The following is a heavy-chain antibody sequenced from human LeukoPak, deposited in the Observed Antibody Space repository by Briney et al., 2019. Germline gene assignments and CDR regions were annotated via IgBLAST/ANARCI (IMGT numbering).Heavy chain of an antibody. Sequence: PGGSLRLSCAASGFTFSSYNMNWVRQAPGKGLEWVSYISSSSSTIYYADSVKGRFTISRDNAKNSLYLQMNSLRDEDTAVYSCARDQPDNSAYYYFDYWGQGTLVTVSS. CDR2: ISSSSSTI. J-gene: IGHJ4*02. CDR3: ARDQPDNSAYYYFDY. CDR1: GFTFSSYN. D-gene: IGHD3-22*01. V-gene: IGHV3-48*02.